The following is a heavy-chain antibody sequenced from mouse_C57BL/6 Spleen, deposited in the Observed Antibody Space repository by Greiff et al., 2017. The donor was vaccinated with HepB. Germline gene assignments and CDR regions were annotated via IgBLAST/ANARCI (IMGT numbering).Heavy chain of an antibody. CDR2: ILPGSGST. V-gene: IGHV1-9*01. D-gene: IGHD1-1*01. J-gene: IGHJ1*03. CDR3: ARISYYGSSYAYFDV. CDR1: GYTFTGYW. Sequence: QVQLKQSGAELMKPGASVKLSCKATGYTFTGYWIEWVKQRPGHGLEWIGEILPGSGSTNYNEKFKGKATFTADTSSTTAYMQLSSLTTEDSAVYYCARISYYGSSYAYFDVWGTGTTVTVSS.